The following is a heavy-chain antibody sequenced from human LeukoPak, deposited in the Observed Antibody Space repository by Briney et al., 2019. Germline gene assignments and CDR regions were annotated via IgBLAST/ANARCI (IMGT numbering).Heavy chain of an antibody. Sequence: PSQTLSLTCTVSGGSLSRGDYYWSWIRQPPGKGLEWIGYIYYSGSTYYNPSLKSRVTISVDTSKNQFSLKLSSVTAADTAVYYCARDSDYYDSSGLSGNWFDPWGQGTLVTVS. CDR2: IYYSGST. CDR3: ARDSDYYDSSGLSGNWFDP. CDR1: GGSLSRGDYY. V-gene: IGHV4-30-4*01. D-gene: IGHD3-22*01. J-gene: IGHJ5*02.